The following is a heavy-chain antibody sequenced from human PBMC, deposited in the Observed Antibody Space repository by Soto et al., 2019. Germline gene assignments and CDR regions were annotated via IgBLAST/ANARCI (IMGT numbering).Heavy chain of an antibody. J-gene: IGHJ5*02. D-gene: IGHD2-21*01. V-gene: IGHV1-69*05. Sequence: VQFVQSGAELKKPGCSVRVSCTASGGTIKTYTLSWVRQAPGQGLEWMGAFIPSFPAPNFAQRLKGTLTLTTDESTKRGVMEWSGVTPEDTDLYFCAKGEVVPCFPGWLDTWGQGTQVIVSS. CDR1: GGTIKTYT. CDR3: AKGEVVPCFPGWLDT. CDR2: FIPSFPAP.